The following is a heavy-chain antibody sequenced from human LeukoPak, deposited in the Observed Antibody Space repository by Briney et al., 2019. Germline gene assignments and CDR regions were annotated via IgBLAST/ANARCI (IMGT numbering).Heavy chain of an antibody. J-gene: IGHJ6*03. V-gene: IGHV1-18*01. CDR1: GYTFTSYG. CDR3: ATGEGPYGSGSYYKPYYYYMDV. D-gene: IGHD3-10*01. CDR2: ISAYNGNT. Sequence: ASVKVSCKASGYTFTSYGISWVRQAPGQGLEWMGWISAYNGNTNYAQKLQGRVTMTTDTSTSTAYMELRSLRSDDTAVYYCATGEGPYGSGSYYKPYYYYMDVRGKGTTVTVSS.